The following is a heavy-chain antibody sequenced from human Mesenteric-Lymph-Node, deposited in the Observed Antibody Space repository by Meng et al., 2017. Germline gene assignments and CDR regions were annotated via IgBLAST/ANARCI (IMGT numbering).Heavy chain of an antibody. V-gene: IGHV1-2*06. Sequence: QVQLVQSGAEVKKPGASVKVYCKASGYTFTGYFMFWVRLAPGQGLEWMGRLNPDSGGTNYAQKFQGRVTMTRDTSINTAYMELSSLRSDDAALYFCARGRSYCSGGSCSSEYYFDYWGQGTLVTVSS. CDR3: ARGRSYCSGGSCSSEYYFDY. CDR1: GYTFTGYF. J-gene: IGHJ4*02. D-gene: IGHD2-15*01. CDR2: LNPDSGGT.